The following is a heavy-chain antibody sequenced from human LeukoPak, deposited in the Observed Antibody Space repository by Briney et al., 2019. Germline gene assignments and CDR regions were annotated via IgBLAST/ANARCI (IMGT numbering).Heavy chain of an antibody. D-gene: IGHD1-26*01. J-gene: IGHJ4*02. V-gene: IGHV4-30-2*01. CDR1: GGSISSGAYS. Sequence: SQTLSLTCAVSGGSISSGAYSWSWIRQPPGKGLEWIGYIYHSGSTYYNPSLKSRVTISVDTSKNQFSLKLSSVTAADTAVYYCARDPGVGALDYWGQGTLVTVSS. CDR3: ARDPGVGALDY. CDR2: IYHSGST.